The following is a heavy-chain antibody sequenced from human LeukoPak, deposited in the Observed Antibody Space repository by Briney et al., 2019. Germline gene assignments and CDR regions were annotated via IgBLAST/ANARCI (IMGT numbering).Heavy chain of an antibody. CDR3: ASSAELDAFDI. V-gene: IGHV4-4*02. Sequence: SETLSLTCAVSGDSISSDNWWTWVRQAPGKGLEWIGEIYHGGNTNYNPSLKSRVTISVDKSKNQFTLKLTSATAADTAVYYCASSAELDAFDIWGQGTMVTVSS. CDR1: GDSISSDNW. D-gene: IGHD1-26*01. J-gene: IGHJ3*02. CDR2: IYHGGNT.